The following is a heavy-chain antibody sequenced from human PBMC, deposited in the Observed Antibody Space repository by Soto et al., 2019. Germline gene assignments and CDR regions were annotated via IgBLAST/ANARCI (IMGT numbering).Heavy chain of an antibody. CDR3: AKSVVYSRSAPYYSDF. J-gene: IGHJ4*02. CDR2: VSTGGGST. CDR1: GFTFSDYA. V-gene: IGHV3-23*01. Sequence: GGSLRLSCTVSGFTFSDYAMNWVRQAPGKGLEWVSSVSTGGGSTIYADSVKGRFTISRDNSKKTLYLQMSSLRAEDSAIYYCAKSVVYSRSAPYYSDFSGQ. D-gene: IGHD1-26*01.